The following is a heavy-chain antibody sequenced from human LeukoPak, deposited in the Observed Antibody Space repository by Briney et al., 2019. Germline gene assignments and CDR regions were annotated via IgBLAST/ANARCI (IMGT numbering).Heavy chain of an antibody. CDR1: GYTFTGYY. V-gene: IGHV1-2*02. D-gene: IGHD6-19*01. CDR3: ARPYASGWSRAAFDM. CDR2: INPNTGDT. Sequence: ASVTLSCKASGYTFTGYYMHWVRQAPGQGLEWMGWINPNTGDTNYAQKFQGRVTMTRDTSTSTAYMELSRLRSDDTAVYYCARPYASGWSRAAFDMWGQGTTVTASS. J-gene: IGHJ3*02.